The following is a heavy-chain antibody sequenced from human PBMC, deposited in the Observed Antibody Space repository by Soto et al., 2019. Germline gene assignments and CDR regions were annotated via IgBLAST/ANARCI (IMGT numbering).Heavy chain of an antibody. Sequence: EVQLLESGGGLVQPGGSLRLSCAASGFTFSSYAMSWVRQAPGKGLEWVSAIRGSGGSTYYADSVKGRFTISRDNSKNPRYLLIDSLSAEDTAVDYCAKVVVLREAGPFDYWGQGTLVTVSS. CDR3: AKVVVLREAGPFDY. CDR1: GFTFSSYA. CDR2: IRGSGGST. J-gene: IGHJ4*02. V-gene: IGHV3-23*01. D-gene: IGHD3-16*02.